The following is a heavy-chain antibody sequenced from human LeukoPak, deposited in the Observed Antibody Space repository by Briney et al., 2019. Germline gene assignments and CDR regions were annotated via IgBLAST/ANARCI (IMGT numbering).Heavy chain of an antibody. Sequence: SETLSLTCTVSGGSISSYYWSWIRQPPGKGLEWIGYIYYSGSTNYNPSLKSRVTISVDTSKNQFSLKLSSVTAADTAVYYCARLLAYCGGDCYSDGIDYWGQGTLVTVSS. CDR1: GGSISSYY. V-gene: IGHV4-59*08. D-gene: IGHD2-21*02. CDR3: ARLLAYCGGDCYSDGIDY. J-gene: IGHJ4*02. CDR2: IYYSGST.